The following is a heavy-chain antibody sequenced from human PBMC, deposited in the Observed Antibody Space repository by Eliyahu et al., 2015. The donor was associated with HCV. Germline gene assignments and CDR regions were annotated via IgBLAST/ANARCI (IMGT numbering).Heavy chain of an antibody. CDR1: GGSISSXSYY. V-gene: IGHV4-39*07. Sequence: QLQLQESGPGLVKPSETLSLTCTVXGGSISSXSYYWGWIRQPPGKGLEWIGSIYYSGSTYYNPSLKSRVTISVDTSKNQFSLKLSSVTAADTAVYYCARDLLGAVAGKGWFDPWGQGTLVTVSS. CDR3: ARDLLGAVAGKGWFDP. D-gene: IGHD6-19*01. CDR2: IYYSGST. J-gene: IGHJ5*02.